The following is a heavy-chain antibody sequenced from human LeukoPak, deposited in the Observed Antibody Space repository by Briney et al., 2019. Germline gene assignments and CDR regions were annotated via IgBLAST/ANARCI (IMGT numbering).Heavy chain of an antibody. CDR1: GGTFSSYA. V-gene: IGHV1-69*01. J-gene: IGHJ4*02. CDR3: ARLADYGDNDY. D-gene: IGHD4-17*01. Sequence: SVKVSCKASGGTFSSYAISWVRQAPEQGLEWMGGIIPIFGTANYAQKFQGRVTITADESTSTAYMELSSLRSEDTAVYYCARLADYGDNDYWGQGTLVTVSS. CDR2: IIPIFGTA.